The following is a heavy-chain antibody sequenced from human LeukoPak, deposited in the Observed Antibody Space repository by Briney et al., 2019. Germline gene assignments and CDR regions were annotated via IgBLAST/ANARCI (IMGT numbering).Heavy chain of an antibody. Sequence: PGGSLRLSCAASGFTFSSSGMSWVRQAPGKGLEWVSSIGTSAGSTYYADSVKGRFTISRDNSKNTLYLQMNTLRGEDTALYYCASLTSHWGQGTLVTVSP. D-gene: IGHD3-16*01. CDR2: IGTSAGST. CDR1: GFTFSSSG. J-gene: IGHJ4*02. V-gene: IGHV3-23*01. CDR3: ASLTSH.